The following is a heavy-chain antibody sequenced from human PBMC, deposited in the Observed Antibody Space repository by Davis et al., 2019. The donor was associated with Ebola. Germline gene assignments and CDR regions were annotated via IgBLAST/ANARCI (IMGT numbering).Heavy chain of an antibody. CDR3: ATGNYQPDN. J-gene: IGHJ4*02. CDR2: ISASNGNT. Sequence: ASVKVSCKASGYTFTTYGITWVRQAPGQGLEWVGWISASNGNTNYAQKLQGRVTMTTDTSTNTAYMELRSLRSDDTAVYYCATGNYQPDNWGQGTLVTVSS. V-gene: IGHV1-18*01. D-gene: IGHD3-10*01. CDR1: GYTFTTYG.